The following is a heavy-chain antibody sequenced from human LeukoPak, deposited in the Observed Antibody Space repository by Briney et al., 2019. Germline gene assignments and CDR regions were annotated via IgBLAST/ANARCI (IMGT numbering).Heavy chain of an antibody. J-gene: IGHJ4*02. V-gene: IGHV4-39*07. Sequence: SETLSLTCTVSSGSISSSSYYWGWIRQPPGKGLEWIGSIYYSGSTYYNPSLKSRVTISVDTSKNQFSLKLSSVTAADTAVYYCARVRSSGWYYFDYWGQGTLVTVSS. CDR2: IYYSGST. D-gene: IGHD6-19*01. CDR3: ARVRSSGWYYFDY. CDR1: SGSISSSSYY.